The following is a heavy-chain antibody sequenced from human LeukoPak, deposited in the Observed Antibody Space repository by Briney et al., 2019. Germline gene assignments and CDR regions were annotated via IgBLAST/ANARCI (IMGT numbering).Heavy chain of an antibody. D-gene: IGHD1-26*01. CDR1: GFTFNNYN. J-gene: IGHJ6*03. CDR3: ARDPYSGNYGNYYYYYMDV. CDR2: ITSSGTYI. V-gene: IGHV3-21*01. Sequence: GGSLRLSCATSGFTFNNYNMNWVRQAPGRALEWVSSITSSGTYIFYADSVKGRFTISRDNAKNSLYLQMNSLGHEDTAVYYCARDPYSGNYGNYYYYYMDVWGKGTTVTISS.